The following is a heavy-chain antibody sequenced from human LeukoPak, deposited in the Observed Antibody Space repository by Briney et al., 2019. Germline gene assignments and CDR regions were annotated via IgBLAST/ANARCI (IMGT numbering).Heavy chain of an antibody. V-gene: IGHV3-21*01. J-gene: IGHJ4*02. CDR1: GFTFSSYS. D-gene: IGHD2-15*01. CDR2: VSSTSSFI. Sequence: GGSLRLSCAASGFTFSSYSINWVRQAPGKGLEWVSCVSSTSSFIYYADSVKGRFTISRDNAKNTLYLQMNSLRAEDTAVYYCARELPFDYWGQGTLVTVSS. CDR3: ARELPFDY.